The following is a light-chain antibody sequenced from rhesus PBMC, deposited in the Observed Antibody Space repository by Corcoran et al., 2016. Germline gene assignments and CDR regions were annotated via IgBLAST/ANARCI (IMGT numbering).Light chain of an antibody. V-gene: IGKV1S14*01. CDR2: YAY. CDR3: QQHNSYPYS. J-gene: IGKJ2*01. CDR1: RGISTY. Sequence: DVQMTQSPSSLSASVGDTVTITCRASRGISTYLAWYQQKPGKVPKPLIYYAYNLESGVPSRFSGSGSWTDFTLTISSLQPEDFAMYYCQQHNSYPYSFGQGTKVEIK.